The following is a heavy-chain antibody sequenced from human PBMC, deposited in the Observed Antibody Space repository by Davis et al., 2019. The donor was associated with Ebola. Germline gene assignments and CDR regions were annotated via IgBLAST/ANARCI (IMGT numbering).Heavy chain of an antibody. J-gene: IGHJ4*02. Sequence: AASVKVSCKASGYTFTSYGISWVRQAPGQGLEWMGWISAYNGNTNYAQKLQGRVTMTTDTSTNTARMELRSLTTDDTAVYYCARAASSLLNDYWGQGTLVTVSS. V-gene: IGHV1-18*04. CDR1: GYTFTSYG. D-gene: IGHD3-10*01. CDR2: ISAYNGNT. CDR3: ARAASSLLNDY.